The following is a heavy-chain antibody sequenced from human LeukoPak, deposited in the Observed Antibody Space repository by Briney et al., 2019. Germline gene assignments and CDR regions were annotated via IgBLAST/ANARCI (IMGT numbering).Heavy chain of an antibody. V-gene: IGHV4-59*01. CDR3: ASSLVVSYFDY. CDR2: IYYSGST. CDR1: GGSISSYY. D-gene: IGHD2-21*01. Sequence: PSETLSLXCTVSGGSISSYYWSWIRQPPGKGLEWIGYIYYSGSTNYNPSLKSRVTISVDTSKNQFSLKLSSVTAADTAVYYCASSLVVSYFDYWGQGTLVTVSS. J-gene: IGHJ4*02.